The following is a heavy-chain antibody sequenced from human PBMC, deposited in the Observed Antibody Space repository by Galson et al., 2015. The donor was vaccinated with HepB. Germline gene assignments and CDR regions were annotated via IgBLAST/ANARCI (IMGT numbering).Heavy chain of an antibody. J-gene: IGHJ4*02. Sequence: SETLSLTCTVSGGSISSSSYYWGWIRQPPGKGLEWIGSIYYSGSTYYNPSLKSRVTISVDTSKNQFSLKLSSVTAADTAVYHCARGDYSSGWYYWGQGTLVTVSS. CDR3: ARGDYSSGWYY. CDR1: GGSISSSSYY. V-gene: IGHV4-39*01. CDR2: IYYSGST. D-gene: IGHD6-19*01.